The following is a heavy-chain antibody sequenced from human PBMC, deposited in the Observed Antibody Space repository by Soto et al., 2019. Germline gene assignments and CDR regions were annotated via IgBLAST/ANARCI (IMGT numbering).Heavy chain of an antibody. D-gene: IGHD3-9*01. V-gene: IGHV3-23*01. CDR1: GFTFSSYA. CDR3: AKPGYFDWVAETYYYGMDV. J-gene: IGHJ6*02. Sequence: GGSLRLSCAASGFTFSSYAMSWVRQAPGKGLEWVSAISGSGGSTYYADSVKGRFTISRDNSKNTLYLQMNSLRAEDTAVYYCAKPGYFDWVAETYYYGMDVWGQGTTVTVSS. CDR2: ISGSGGST.